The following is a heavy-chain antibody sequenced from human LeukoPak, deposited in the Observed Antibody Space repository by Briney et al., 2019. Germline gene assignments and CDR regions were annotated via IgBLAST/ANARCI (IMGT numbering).Heavy chain of an antibody. D-gene: IGHD6-6*01. CDR2: ISGSGGST. J-gene: IGHJ3*02. CDR3: AIFTIAARLLDAFDI. Sequence: GGSLRLSCAASGFTFSSYNMSWVRQAPGKGLEWVSAISGSGGSTYYADSVKGRFTISRDNSKNTLYLQMNSLRAEDTAVYYCAIFTIAARLLDAFDIWGQGTMVTVSS. CDR1: GFTFSSYN. V-gene: IGHV3-23*01.